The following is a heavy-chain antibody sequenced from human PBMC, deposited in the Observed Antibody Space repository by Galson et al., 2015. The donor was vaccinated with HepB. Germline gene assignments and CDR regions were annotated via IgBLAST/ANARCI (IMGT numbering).Heavy chain of an antibody. J-gene: IGHJ5*02. CDR2: IHSGGGYT. V-gene: IGHV3-11*06. CDR3: ARGRGGIDA. Sequence: SLRLSCAASGFTFSDYCMTWLRQAPGKGLEWVSNIHSGGGYTTYAESVRGRFTISRDNAKNSLYLQMDSLRVEDTALYYCARGRGGIDASGQGT. D-gene: IGHD3-16*01. CDR1: GFTFSDYC.